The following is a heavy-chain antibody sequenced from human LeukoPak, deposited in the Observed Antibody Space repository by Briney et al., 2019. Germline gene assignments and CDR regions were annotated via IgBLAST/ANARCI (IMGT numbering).Heavy chain of an antibody. V-gene: IGHV3-15*01. Sequence: KTGGSLRLSCAASGLTFSNAWMSWVRQAPGQGLEWVARIKTKTDGETTEYAAPVKGRFTISRDDSKNTLYLQMNSLKTEDTAVYYCTTDYYDYVWGSYRPDYWGQGTLVTVSS. CDR2: IKTKTDGETT. CDR1: GLTFSNAW. J-gene: IGHJ4*02. CDR3: TTDYYDYVWGSYRPDY. D-gene: IGHD3-16*02.